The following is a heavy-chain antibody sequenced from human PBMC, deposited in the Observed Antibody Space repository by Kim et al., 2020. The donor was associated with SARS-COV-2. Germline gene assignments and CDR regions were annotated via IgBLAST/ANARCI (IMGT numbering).Heavy chain of an antibody. J-gene: IGHJ4*02. CDR3: AKDKMVRGVVIRPSLH. D-gene: IGHD3-10*01. CDR1: GFTFRDYA. Sequence: GGSLRLSCAASGFTFRDYALHWVRQAPGKGLEWVSGIHWKGDVIVYAASVKGRFTISRENRKNAIYLKMNSRRPDDTAFYYCAKDKMVRGVVIRPSLHWGRGTLVTVSS. V-gene: IGHV3-9*01. CDR2: IHWKGDVI.